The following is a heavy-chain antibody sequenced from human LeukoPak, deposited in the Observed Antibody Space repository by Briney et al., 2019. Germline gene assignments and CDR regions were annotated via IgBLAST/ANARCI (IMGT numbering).Heavy chain of an antibody. CDR3: VRDLVSGLPYT. CDR1: GFSLSLYT. V-gene: IGHV3-21*01. Sequence: GGSLRLSCAASGFSLSLYTMNWVRQAPGKGLEWVSFMSSGGSSISYADSVKGRFTVSRDDAKTTLFLQMNSLKAEDTAVYYCVRDLVSGLPYTWGQGTLVTVSS. CDR2: MSSGGSSI. D-gene: IGHD1-14*01. J-gene: IGHJ5*02.